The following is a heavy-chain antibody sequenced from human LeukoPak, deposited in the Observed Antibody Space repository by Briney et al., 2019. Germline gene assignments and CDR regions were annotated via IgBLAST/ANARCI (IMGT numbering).Heavy chain of an antibody. V-gene: IGHV3-48*01. CDR2: ISSGSTTI. CDR1: GFSFSSYS. D-gene: IGHD4-17*01. Sequence: GGSLRLSCSASGFSFSSYSMNWVRQAPGKGLEWVSYISSGSTTIYYADSVKGRFTISRDNARNSLYLQMNSLRAEDTAVYYCARALIGDYDKLDYWGQGTLVTVSS. J-gene: IGHJ4*02. CDR3: ARALIGDYDKLDY.